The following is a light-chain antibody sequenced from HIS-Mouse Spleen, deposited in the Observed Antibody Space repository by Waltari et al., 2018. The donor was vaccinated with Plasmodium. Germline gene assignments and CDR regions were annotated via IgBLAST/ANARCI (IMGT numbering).Light chain of an antibody. CDR1: ALPKKY. J-gene: IGLJ3*02. CDR3: YSTDSSGNHRV. V-gene: IGLV3-10*01. CDR2: EDS. Sequence: YELTQPPSVAVSPGHTARITCSGDALPKKYAYWYQQKSGQAPVLVMYEDSKRPSGIPERFSGSSSGTMATLTISGAQVEDEADYYCYSTDSSGNHRVFGGGTKLTVL.